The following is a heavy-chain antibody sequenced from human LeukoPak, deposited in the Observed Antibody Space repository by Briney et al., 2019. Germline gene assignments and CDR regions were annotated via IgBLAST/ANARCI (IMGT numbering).Heavy chain of an antibody. D-gene: IGHD6-19*01. J-gene: IGHJ5*02. CDR3: ARGSSSGWYGGWFDP. CDR1: GGSISSSSYY. CDR2: IYYSGST. V-gene: IGHV4-39*01. Sequence: SDTLSLTRTVSGGSISSSSYYWGWIRQPPGKGLEWIGSIYYSGSTYYNPSLKSRVTMSVDTSKNQFSLKLSSVTAADTAVYYCARGSSSGWYGGWFDPWGLGTLVTVSS.